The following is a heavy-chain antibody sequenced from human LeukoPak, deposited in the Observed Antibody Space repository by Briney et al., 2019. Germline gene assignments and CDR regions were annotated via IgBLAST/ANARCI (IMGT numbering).Heavy chain of an antibody. Sequence: GGSLRLSCGASHFTFSIYWMSWVRQAPGKGLEWVANIKEDGNEKYYVDSVKGRFTISRDNAKNSLYLQMNSLRAEDMALYYCAKDMGIAVAGTPFDYWGQGTLVTVSS. D-gene: IGHD6-19*01. V-gene: IGHV3-7*03. CDR3: AKDMGIAVAGTPFDY. J-gene: IGHJ4*02. CDR2: IKEDGNEK. CDR1: HFTFSIYW.